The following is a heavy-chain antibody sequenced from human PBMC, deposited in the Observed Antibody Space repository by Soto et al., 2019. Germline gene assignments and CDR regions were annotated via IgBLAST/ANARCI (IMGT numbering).Heavy chain of an antibody. CDR2: ISSSSSYI. CDR1: GFTFSSYS. V-gene: IGHV3-21*01. Sequence: PGGSLRLSCAASGFTFSSYSMNWVRQAPGKGLEWVSSISSSSSYIYYADSVKGRFTISRDNAKNSLYLQMNSLRAEDTAVYYCARDRVGCSGGSCYNEEPTHLANGYGMDVWGQGTTVTVSS. J-gene: IGHJ6*02. CDR3: ARDRVGCSGGSCYNEEPTHLANGYGMDV. D-gene: IGHD2-15*01.